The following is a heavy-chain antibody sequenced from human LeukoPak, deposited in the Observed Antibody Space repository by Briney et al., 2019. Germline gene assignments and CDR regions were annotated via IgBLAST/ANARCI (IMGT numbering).Heavy chain of an antibody. J-gene: IGHJ5*02. V-gene: IGHV4-59*01. CDR3: ARAPTASGWSSWFDP. CDR1: RGSFRSYY. CDR2: IDYSGST. D-gene: IGHD6-19*01. Sequence: SETLSLTCTVSRGSFRSYYWSWIRQPTGKGLEWIGYIDYSGSTNYNPSLKSRVTISVDTSKNQFSLKLSSVTAADTAVYYCARAPTASGWSSWFDPWGQGTLVTVSS.